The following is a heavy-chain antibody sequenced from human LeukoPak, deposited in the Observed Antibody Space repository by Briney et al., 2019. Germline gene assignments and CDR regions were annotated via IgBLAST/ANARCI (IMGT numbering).Heavy chain of an antibody. CDR1: GGSISSGSYY. J-gene: IGHJ4*02. CDR3: ARDDGYSYGYDY. CDR2: IYTSGST. Sequence: PSQTLSLTCTVSGGSISSGSYYWRWIRQPAGKGLEWIGRIYTSGSTNYNPSLKSRVTISVDTSKNQFSLKLSSVTAADTAVYYCARDDGYSYGYDYWGQGTLVTVSS. V-gene: IGHV4-61*02. D-gene: IGHD5-18*01.